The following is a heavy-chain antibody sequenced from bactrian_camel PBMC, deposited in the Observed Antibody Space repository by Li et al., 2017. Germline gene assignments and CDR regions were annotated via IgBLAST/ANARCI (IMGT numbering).Heavy chain of an antibody. CDR2: RYTSAGSA. D-gene: IGHD2*01. Sequence: HVQLVESGGGSVQAGGSLRLSCAASQYTYGRNCMAWFRQAPGKEREGVAARYTSAGSAYYADSVKDRFTISQDNAKNTVFLQMNGLEPEDTGTYYCAAGRGGYDCGSGSWSTIEWYPYWGQGTQVTVS. CDR3: AAGRGGYDCGSGSWSTIEWYPY. V-gene: IGHV3S1*01. J-gene: IGHJ4*01. CDR1: QYTYGRNC.